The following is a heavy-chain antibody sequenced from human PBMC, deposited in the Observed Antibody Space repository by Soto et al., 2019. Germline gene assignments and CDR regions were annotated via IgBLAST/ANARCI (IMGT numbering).Heavy chain of an antibody. J-gene: IGHJ6*03. Sequence: ASVKVSCKASGYTFTSYGISWVRQAPGQGLEWMGWISAYNGNTNYAQKLQGRVTMTTDTSTSTAYMELRSLRSDDTAVYYCAKDGWGLLWFGELSSTFMDVWGKGTTVTVSS. D-gene: IGHD3-10*01. CDR3: AKDGWGLLWFGELSSTFMDV. CDR2: ISAYNGNT. CDR1: GYTFTSYG. V-gene: IGHV1-18*01.